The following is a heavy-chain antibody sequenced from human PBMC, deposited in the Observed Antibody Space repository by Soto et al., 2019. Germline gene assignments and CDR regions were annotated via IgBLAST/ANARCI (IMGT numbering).Heavy chain of an antibody. Sequence: TSETLSLTCTASGGSISSGGYYWSWIRQHPGKGLEWIGYIYYSGSTYYNPSLKSRVTISVDTSKNQFSLKLSSVTAADTAVYYCARSGYSYGPNPLLYWGQGTLVTVSS. CDR2: IYYSGST. D-gene: IGHD5-18*01. V-gene: IGHV4-31*03. CDR1: GGSISSGGYY. J-gene: IGHJ4*02. CDR3: ARSGYSYGPNPLLY.